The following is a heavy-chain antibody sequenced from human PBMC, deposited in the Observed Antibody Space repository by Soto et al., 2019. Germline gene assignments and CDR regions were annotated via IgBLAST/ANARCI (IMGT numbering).Heavy chain of an antibody. CDR2: IEQDGSEK. CDR3: ARIGPTYYYGMDV. V-gene: IGHV3-7*03. CDR1: GFTFSSNW. J-gene: IGHJ6*02. Sequence: EVQLVESGGGLVQPGGPLRLSFEASGFTFSSNWMSWAAQAPGKGLEWVANIEQDGSEKYYVDSVKGRFTISRDNAKNSLYLQMNSLRAEDTALYYCARIGPTYYYGMDVWGQGTTVTVSS.